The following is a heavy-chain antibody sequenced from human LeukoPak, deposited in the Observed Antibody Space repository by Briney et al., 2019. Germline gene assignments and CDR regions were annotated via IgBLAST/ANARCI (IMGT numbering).Heavy chain of an antibody. CDR1: GGSISSSSYY. Sequence: PSETLSLTCTVSGGSISSSSYYWGWIRQPPGKGLEWIGSIYYSGSTYYNPSLKSRVTISVDTSKNQFSLKLSSVTAADTAVYYCARHSTYYYGSGSYPVDYWGQGTLVTVSS. V-gene: IGHV4-39*01. D-gene: IGHD3-10*01. CDR2: IYYSGST. CDR3: ARHSTYYYGSGSYPVDY. J-gene: IGHJ4*02.